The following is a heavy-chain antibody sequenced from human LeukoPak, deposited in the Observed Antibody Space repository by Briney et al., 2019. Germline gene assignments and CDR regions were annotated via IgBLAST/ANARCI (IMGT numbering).Heavy chain of an antibody. D-gene: IGHD6-6*01. CDR3: AKESSAFDI. CDR1: GFSVRNYV. Sequence: GRSLRLSCAVSGFSVRNYVIHWVRQAPGKGLKWVALIRFDENVIYYADFVTGRFTISSDKSKNTVYLQMNSLQVEDTAVYYCAKESSAFDIWGQGTRVTVSS. CDR2: IRFDENVI. V-gene: IGHV3-33*03. J-gene: IGHJ3*02.